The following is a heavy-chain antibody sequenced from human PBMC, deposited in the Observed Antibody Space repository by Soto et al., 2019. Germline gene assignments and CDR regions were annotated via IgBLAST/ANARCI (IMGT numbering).Heavy chain of an antibody. Sequence: SETLSLTCTVSGGSISSGGYYWSWIRQHPGKGLEWIGYIYYSGSTYYNPSLKSRVTISVDTSKNQFSLKLSSVTAADTAVYYCARYYYDSSGYLDYWGQGTLVTVSS. CDR1: GGSISSGGYY. CDR3: ARYYYDSSGYLDY. CDR2: IYYSGST. J-gene: IGHJ4*02. V-gene: IGHV4-31*03. D-gene: IGHD3-22*01.